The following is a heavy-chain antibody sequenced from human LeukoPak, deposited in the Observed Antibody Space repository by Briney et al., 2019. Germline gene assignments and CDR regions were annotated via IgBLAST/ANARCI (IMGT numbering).Heavy chain of an antibody. CDR3: ARGTTTPTIDWYDP. J-gene: IGHJ5*02. Sequence: GGSLRLSCAASGFTFRNYWMSWVRQAPGKGLEWVASIKPDGSETSHLDSVRGRFTISRDNARNSLFLQMNTLRAEDTAVYYCARGTTTPTIDWYDPWGQGTLVTVSS. D-gene: IGHD4-17*01. V-gene: IGHV3-7*01. CDR1: GFTFRNYW. CDR2: IKPDGSET.